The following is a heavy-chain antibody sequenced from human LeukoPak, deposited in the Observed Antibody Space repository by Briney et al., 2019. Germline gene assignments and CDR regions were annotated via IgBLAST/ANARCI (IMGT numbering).Heavy chain of an antibody. CDR1: GFTVSSNY. D-gene: IGHD1-26*01. V-gene: IGHV3-66*01. J-gene: IGHJ4*02. CDR3: ARFQPHWWEYYFDY. Sequence: GGSLRLSCAASGFTVSSNYMSWVRQAPGKGLEWVSVIYSGGSTYYADSVKGRFTISRDNSKNTLYLQMNSLRAEDTAVCYCARFQPHWWEYYFDYWGQGTLVTVSS. CDR2: IYSGGST.